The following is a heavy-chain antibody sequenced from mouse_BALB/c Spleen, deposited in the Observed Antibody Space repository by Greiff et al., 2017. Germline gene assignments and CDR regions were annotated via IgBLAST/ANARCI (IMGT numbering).Heavy chain of an antibody. V-gene: IGHV1-4*01. CDR3: AREGYYGSSYYFDY. CDR1: GYTFTSYT. D-gene: IGHD1-1*01. Sequence: QVQLKESGAELARPGASVKMSCKASGYTFTSYTMHWVKQRPGQGLEWIGYINPSSGYTNYNQKFKDKATLTADKSSSTAYMQLSSLTSEDSAVYYCAREGYYGSSYYFDYWGQGTTLTVSS. CDR2: INPSSGYT. J-gene: IGHJ2*01.